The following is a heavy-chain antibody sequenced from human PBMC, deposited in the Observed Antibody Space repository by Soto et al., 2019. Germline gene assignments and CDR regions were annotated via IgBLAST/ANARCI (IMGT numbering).Heavy chain of an antibody. CDR3: ARGVHTSNYDSSGFDF. CDR1: GFSLSNYG. D-gene: IGHD3-22*01. J-gene: IGHJ4*02. V-gene: IGHV3-30*03. CDR2: MSYGGDNK. Sequence: QVQVVESGGGVVQPGRSLGLACAASGFSLSNYGMYWVRQAPGKGLEWVAAMSYGGDNKYYADSVKGRFSISKDNSKNTLYLQMNSLGAEDTAVYYCARGVHTSNYDSSGFDFWGQGTLVTVSS.